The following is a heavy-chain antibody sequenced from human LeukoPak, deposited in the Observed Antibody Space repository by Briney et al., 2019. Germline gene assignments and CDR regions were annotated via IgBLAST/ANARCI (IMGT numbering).Heavy chain of an antibody. CDR3: ARDFGSSGNFDY. D-gene: IGHD3-22*01. CDR1: GDSISSSNW. CDR2: VYHSGST. V-gene: IGHV4-4*02. Sequence: SETLSLTCAVSGDSISSSNWWSWVRQPPGKGLEWIGEVYHSGSTNYNPSLKSRVTISVDKSKNQFSLKLSSVTAVDTAVYYCARDFGSSGNFDYWGQGTLVTVSS. J-gene: IGHJ4*02.